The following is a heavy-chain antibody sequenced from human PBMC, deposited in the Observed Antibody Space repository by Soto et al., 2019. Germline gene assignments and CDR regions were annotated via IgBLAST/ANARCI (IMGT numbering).Heavy chain of an antibody. CDR1: GGSINSDDSY. D-gene: IGHD3-10*02. Sequence: QVQLQESGPGLVKPSQTLSLTCTVSGGSINSDDSYWSWLRQPPGRGLEWIGYIYDSETTYYNPSLKSRVTISVATSKNQFSLKLNSVTAADTAVYYCARDRPSEIGAMLASNGMDVWGQGTTVIVSS. J-gene: IGHJ6*02. V-gene: IGHV4-30-4*01. CDR3: ARDRPSEIGAMLASNGMDV. CDR2: IYDSETT.